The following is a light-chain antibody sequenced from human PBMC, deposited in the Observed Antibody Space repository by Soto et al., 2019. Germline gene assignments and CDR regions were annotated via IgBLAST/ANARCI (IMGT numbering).Light chain of an antibody. CDR3: SSYTSSSTPPYV. Sequence: QSVLTQPASVSGSPGQSITISCTGTSSDVGGYNYVSWYQQHPGKAPKLMIYDVSNRPSGVSNRFSGSKSGNTASLTISGLQAEDEADYDCSSYTSSSTPPYVFGTGTKVTVL. CDR1: SSDVGGYNY. V-gene: IGLV2-14*01. J-gene: IGLJ1*01. CDR2: DVS.